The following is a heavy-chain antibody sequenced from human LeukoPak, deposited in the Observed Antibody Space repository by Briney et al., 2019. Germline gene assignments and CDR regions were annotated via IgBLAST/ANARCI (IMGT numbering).Heavy chain of an antibody. CDR3: ARMYNWNYYYYMDV. V-gene: IGHV3-21*01. Sequence: GGSLRLSCAASGFTFSSYSMNWVRQAPGKGLEWVSSISSSSSYIYYADSVKGRFTISRDNAKNSLYLQMNSLRAEDTAVYYCARMYNWNYYYYMDVWGKGTTVTVSS. CDR1: GFTFSSYS. CDR2: ISSSSSYI. J-gene: IGHJ6*03. D-gene: IGHD1-20*01.